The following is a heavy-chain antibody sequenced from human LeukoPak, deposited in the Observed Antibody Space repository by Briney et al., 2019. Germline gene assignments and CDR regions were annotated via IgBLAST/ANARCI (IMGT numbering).Heavy chain of an antibody. Sequence: GGSLRLSCAASGFTFSDYYMNWIRQAPGKGLEWVSYISSSGSSIYYADSVKGRFTSSRDNAKNSLYLQMNSLRAEDTAVYYCARGGDYGSFDYWGQGTLVIVSS. J-gene: IGHJ4*02. V-gene: IGHV3-11*04. CDR2: ISSSGSSI. CDR3: ARGGDYGSFDY. CDR1: GFTFSDYY. D-gene: IGHD4-17*01.